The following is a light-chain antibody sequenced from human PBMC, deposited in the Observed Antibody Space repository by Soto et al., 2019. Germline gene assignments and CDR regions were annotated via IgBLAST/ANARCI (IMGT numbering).Light chain of an antibody. CDR1: QSVSSY. CDR2: DAS. V-gene: IGKV3-11*01. J-gene: IGKJ3*01. Sequence: EIVLTQSPATLSLSPGERATLSCRASQSVSSYLAWYQQKPGQAPRLLIYDASNRATGIPARFSGSGSGTEFTLTNSSLEPEDFAVYYCQQRSNWLFTFGPGTKVDIK. CDR3: QQRSNWLFT.